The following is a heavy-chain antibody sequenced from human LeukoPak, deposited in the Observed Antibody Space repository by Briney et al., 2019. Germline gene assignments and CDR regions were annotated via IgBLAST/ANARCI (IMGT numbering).Heavy chain of an antibody. CDR3: AREAAAGTGYFDY. CDR1: GLSISHYW. V-gene: IGHV3-7*03. CDR2: INIGGSEK. Sequence: GGSLRLSCVVSGLSISHYWMTWVRQAPGKGLEWVANINIGGSEKNYLDSVKGRFTISRDNAKNSLYLQMNNLRAEDTAVYFCAREAAAGTGYFDYWGQGTLVTVSS. D-gene: IGHD6-13*01. J-gene: IGHJ4*02.